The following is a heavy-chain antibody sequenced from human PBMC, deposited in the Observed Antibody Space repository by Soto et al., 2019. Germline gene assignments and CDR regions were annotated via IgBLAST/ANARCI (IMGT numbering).Heavy chain of an antibody. CDR2: VFYGGT. D-gene: IGHD4-4*01. CDR1: GRSMSSNY. J-gene: IGHJ4*02. CDR3: AVYRGAFYFDF. Sequence: SETLSLTCSVSGRSMSSNYWSWLRQSPDKGLEWLGYVFYGGTDYNPSLGGRVTMSVETSKSQFSLTLSSVTAADTAVYYCAVYRGAFYFDFWGQGIQVTVSS. V-gene: IGHV4-59*03.